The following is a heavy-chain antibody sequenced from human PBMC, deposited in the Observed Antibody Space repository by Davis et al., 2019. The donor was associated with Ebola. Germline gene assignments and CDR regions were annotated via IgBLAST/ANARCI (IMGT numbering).Heavy chain of an antibody. D-gene: IGHD3-22*01. J-gene: IGHJ4*02. CDR2: INQSGRT. Sequence: PSETLSLTCAIYGGSFSDYYWGWIRQPPGKGLEWIGDINQSGRTNRNPSLKSRVTISMDTSKNQISLRLSSVTAADTAVFYCVRGTNFYDNTGFYYFDYWGQGTLVTVFS. V-gene: IGHV4-34*01. CDR1: GGSFSDYY. CDR3: VRGTNFYDNTGFYYFDY.